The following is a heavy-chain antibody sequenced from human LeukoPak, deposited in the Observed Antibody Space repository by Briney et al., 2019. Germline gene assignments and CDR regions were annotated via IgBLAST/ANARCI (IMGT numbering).Heavy chain of an antibody. J-gene: IGHJ6*04. CDR1: GFTFSSYS. V-gene: IGHV3-21*04. Sequence: PGGSLRLSCAASGFTFSSYSMNWVRQAPGKGLEWVSSISSSSSYIYYADSVKGRFTISRDNAKNSLYLQMNSLRAEDTAVYYCAKGGGYCSSTSCPSWTYGMDVWGKGTTVTVSS. D-gene: IGHD2-2*01. CDR2: ISSSSSYI. CDR3: AKGGGYCSSTSCPSWTYGMDV.